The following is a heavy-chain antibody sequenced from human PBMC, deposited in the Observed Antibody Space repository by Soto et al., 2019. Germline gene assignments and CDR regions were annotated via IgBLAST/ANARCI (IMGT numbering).Heavy chain of an antibody. Sequence: XVCLRLSGGASGFTFSSYSANWVRQAPGRGLEWVSTISYDGGNTYYPHSVKGRFTISRDNSKNTLYLQMNSLRAEDAAVYYCEKGGIGWFDPWGQGTLVIVSS. CDR1: GFTFSSYS. CDR3: EKGGIGWFDP. J-gene: IGHJ5*02. CDR2: ISYDGGNT. V-gene: IGHV3-23*01. D-gene: IGHD2-21*01.